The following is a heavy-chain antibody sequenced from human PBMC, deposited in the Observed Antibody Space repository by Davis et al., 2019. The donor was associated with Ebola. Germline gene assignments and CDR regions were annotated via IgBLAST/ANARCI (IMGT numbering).Heavy chain of an antibody. Sequence: GESLKISCKGSGYSFTKYWIAWVRQMPDKGLEWLGIIYPGDSDTRYSPSFQGQVTITADKSLNTAYLQWNSLKASDTAIYYCARSSWNFGSHFDHWGQGTLVTVSS. D-gene: IGHD1-7*01. J-gene: IGHJ4*02. CDR3: ARSSWNFGSHFDH. CDR1: GYSFTKYW. CDR2: IYPGDSDT. V-gene: IGHV5-51*01.